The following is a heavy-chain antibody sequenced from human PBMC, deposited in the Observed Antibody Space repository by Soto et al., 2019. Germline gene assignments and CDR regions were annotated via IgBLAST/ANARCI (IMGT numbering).Heavy chain of an antibody. D-gene: IGHD4-17*01. V-gene: IGHV3-23*01. J-gene: IGHJ3*02. Sequence: VQLLESGGGLVQPGGSLRLSCAASGFTFSTYAMSWVRQAPGKGLEWVSAISGSGGGTYYADSLRGRFTISRDNSINTLYLQMGSLRTEDTAVYYCAHPRGYGVFDAYDIWGQGALVTVS. CDR3: AHPRGYGVFDAYDI. CDR1: GFTFSTYA. CDR2: ISGSGGGT.